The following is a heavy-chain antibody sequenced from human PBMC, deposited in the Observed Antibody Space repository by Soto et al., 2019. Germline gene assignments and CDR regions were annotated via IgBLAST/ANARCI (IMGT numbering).Heavy chain of an antibody. CDR1: GFTFSSYA. CDR3: AKENNWNYYYYGMDV. J-gene: IGHJ6*02. V-gene: IGHV3-23*01. D-gene: IGHD1-1*01. Sequence: LSLSCAASGFTFSSYAMSWVRQAPGKGLEWVSAISGSGGSTYYADSVKGRFTISRDNSKNTLYLQMNSLRAEDTAVYYCAKENNWNYYYYGMDVWGQGTTVTVYS. CDR2: ISGSGGST.